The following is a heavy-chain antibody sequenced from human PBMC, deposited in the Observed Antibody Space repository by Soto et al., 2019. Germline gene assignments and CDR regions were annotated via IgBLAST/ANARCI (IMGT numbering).Heavy chain of an antibody. CDR3: ARDNAYNWFDP. J-gene: IGHJ5*02. CDR2: ISSSSSYI. CDR1: GFTFSSYT. D-gene: IGHD2-2*01. V-gene: IGHV3-21*06. Sequence: GGSLRLSCAASGFTFSSYTMNWVRQAPGKGLEWVSSISSSSSYIYYADSVKGRFTISRDNARNSLYLQMSSLRAEDTAVYYCARDNAYNWFDPWGQGTLVTVSS.